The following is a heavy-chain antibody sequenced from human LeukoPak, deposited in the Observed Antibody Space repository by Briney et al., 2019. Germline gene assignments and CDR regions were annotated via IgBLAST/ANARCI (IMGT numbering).Heavy chain of an antibody. CDR2: IYYSGST. CDR1: GGSISSGGYC. Sequence: SQTLSLTCTVSGGSISSGGYCWSWIRQHPGKGLEWIGYIYYSGSTYYNPSLKSRVTISVDTSKNQFSLKLSSVTAADTAVYYCARDRGQGYSFWGQGTLVTVSS. J-gene: IGHJ4*02. D-gene: IGHD5-18*01. V-gene: IGHV4-31*03. CDR3: ARDRGQGYSF.